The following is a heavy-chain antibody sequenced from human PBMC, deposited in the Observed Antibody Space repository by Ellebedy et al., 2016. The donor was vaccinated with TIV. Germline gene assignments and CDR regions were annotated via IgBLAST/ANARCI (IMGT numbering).Heavy chain of an antibody. V-gene: IGHV3-33*01. D-gene: IGHD3-10*01. CDR3: ARVTYSYGSGTYYSLGY. Sequence: GGSLRLSCAASGFTFSSYGLHWVRQAPGKGLEWVAPVWSDGGNEFYGDSVTGRFTISRDNSKNTLYLQMNSMRAEDTAVYYCARVTYSYGSGTYYSLGYWGQGTLVTVPS. CDR1: GFTFSSYG. CDR2: VWSDGGNE. J-gene: IGHJ4*02.